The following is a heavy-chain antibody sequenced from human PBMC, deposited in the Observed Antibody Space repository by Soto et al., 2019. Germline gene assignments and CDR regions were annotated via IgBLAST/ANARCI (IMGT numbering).Heavy chain of an antibody. D-gene: IGHD1-26*01. Sequence: QVQLQESGPGLVKPSGTLSLTCAVSGDSISSSNWWSWVRQPPGKGLEWIGEIYHRGSTNYNPSPKGRVTITGDKSTTQFSLNLNSVTAADTAVYYCARHPGSSFRDYWGQGTLVTVSS. CDR1: GDSISSSNW. CDR3: ARHPGSSFRDY. CDR2: IYHRGST. V-gene: IGHV4-4*02. J-gene: IGHJ4*02.